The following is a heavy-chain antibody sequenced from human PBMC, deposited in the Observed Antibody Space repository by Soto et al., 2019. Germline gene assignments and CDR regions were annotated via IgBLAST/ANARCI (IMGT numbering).Heavy chain of an antibody. CDR2: ISHNDEPKI. CDR3: ARGVGAETYYNAFDY. Sequence: QVQLVESGGGVVQPGSSLRLSCAASGFSFKNYAFHWVRQAPGKGLEWVALISHNDEPKIFYADSVQGRFTISRDNCKNTVYLQMNSLRDEDTAVYHCARGVGAETYYNAFDYWGQGTQVTVSS. J-gene: IGHJ4*01. CDR1: GFSFKNYA. D-gene: IGHD3-10*01. V-gene: IGHV3-30-3*01.